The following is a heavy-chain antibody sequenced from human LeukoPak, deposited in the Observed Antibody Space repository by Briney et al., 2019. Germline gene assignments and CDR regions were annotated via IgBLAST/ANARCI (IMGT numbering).Heavy chain of an antibody. D-gene: IGHD4-17*01. J-gene: IGHJ4*02. Sequence: GGSLRLSCTASGSTFGDYAMSWVRQAPGKGLEWVGFIRSKAYGGTTEYAASVKGRFTISRDDSKSIAYLQMNSLKTEDTAVYYCTRDSSDYGDTFDYWGQGTLVTVSS. V-gene: IGHV3-49*04. CDR2: IRSKAYGGTT. CDR1: GSTFGDYA. CDR3: TRDSSDYGDTFDY.